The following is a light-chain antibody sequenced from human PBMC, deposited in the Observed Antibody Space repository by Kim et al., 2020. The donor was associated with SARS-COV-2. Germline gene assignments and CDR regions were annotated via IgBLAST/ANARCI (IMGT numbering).Light chain of an antibody. CDR2: KVS. CDR3: MQGTQWPYS. J-gene: IGKJ2*03. V-gene: IGKV2-30*01. CDR1: QSLVDTDGNTY. Sequence: QSASFYCRSSQSLVDTDGNTYLNWLQQRPGHSPRRLIYKVSNRDSGVPDRFSGGGSGTVFTLKISRVEAADVGVYYCMQGTQWPYSFGQGTKLEI.